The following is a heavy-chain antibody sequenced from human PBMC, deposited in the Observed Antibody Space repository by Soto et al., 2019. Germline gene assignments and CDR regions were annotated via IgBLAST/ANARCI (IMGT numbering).Heavy chain of an antibody. CDR2: MSAYNGNT. D-gene: IGHD5-18*01. CDR1: GYTFTSYG. V-gene: IGHV1-18*01. CDR3: ARVGGYSYGLYYYYYMDV. J-gene: IGHJ6*03. Sequence: ASVKVSCKASGYTFTSYGISWVRQAPGQGLEWMGWMSAYNGNTNYAQKLQGRVTMTTDTSTSTAYMELRSLRSDDTAVYYCARVGGYSYGLYYYYYMDVWGKGTRVTVSS.